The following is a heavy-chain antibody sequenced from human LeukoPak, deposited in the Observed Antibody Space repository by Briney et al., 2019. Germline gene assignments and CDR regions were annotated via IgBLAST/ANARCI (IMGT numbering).Heavy chain of an antibody. J-gene: IGHJ4*02. CDR1: GFTFSSYE. Sequence: GGSLRLSCAASGFTFSSYEMNWVRQAPGKGLEWVSYISSSGSTIYYADSVKGRFTIPRDNAKNSLYLQMNSLRAEDTAVYYCASHSSGWVLGHYWGQGTLVTVSS. CDR3: ASHSSGWVLGHY. D-gene: IGHD6-19*01. V-gene: IGHV3-48*03. CDR2: ISSSGSTI.